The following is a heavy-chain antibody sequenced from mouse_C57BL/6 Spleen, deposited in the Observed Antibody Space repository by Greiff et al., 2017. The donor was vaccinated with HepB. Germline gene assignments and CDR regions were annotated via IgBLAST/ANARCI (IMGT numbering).Heavy chain of an antibody. V-gene: IGHV5-17*01. D-gene: IGHD2-4*01. CDR3: ARRYYDYDGDAMDY. CDR1: GFTFSDYG. CDR2: ISSGSSTI. J-gene: IGHJ4*01. Sequence: EVKLVESGGGLVKPGGSLKLSCAASGFTFSDYGMHWVRQAPEKGLEWVAYISSGSSTIYYADTVKGRFTISRDNAKNTLFLQMTSLRSEDTAMYYCARRYYDYDGDAMDYWGQGTSVTVSS.